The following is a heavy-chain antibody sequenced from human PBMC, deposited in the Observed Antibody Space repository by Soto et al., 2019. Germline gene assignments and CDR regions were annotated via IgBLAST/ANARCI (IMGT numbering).Heavy chain of an antibody. CDR2: ISAYNGNT. Sequence: QVQLVQSGAEVKKPGASVKVSCKASGYTFTSYGISWVRQAPGQGLEWMGWISAYNGNTNYAKKLQDRVTMTTDTSTTTATMEPSSLRADDTEVYYCARPSESAYSFEHSGQGTTVTVSS. J-gene: IGHJ5*02. V-gene: IGHV1-18*01. CDR1: GYTFTSYG. D-gene: IGHD2-21*01. CDR3: ARPSESAYSFEH.